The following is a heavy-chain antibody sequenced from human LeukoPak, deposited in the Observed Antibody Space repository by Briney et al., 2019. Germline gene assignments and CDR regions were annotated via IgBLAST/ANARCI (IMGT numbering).Heavy chain of an antibody. CDR1: GFTLSDSG. J-gene: IGHJ4*02. CDR3: ATFPSGSWSAY. CDR2: IRSKVDSYAT. D-gene: IGHD1-26*01. Sequence: PGGSLRLSCAASGFTLSDSGMHWVRQASGKGLEWVGHIRSKVDSYATVYAASVKGRFTITRDDSENTAYLQMNSLNTEDTAVYYCATFPSGSWSAYWGQGTLVTVSS. V-gene: IGHV3-73*01.